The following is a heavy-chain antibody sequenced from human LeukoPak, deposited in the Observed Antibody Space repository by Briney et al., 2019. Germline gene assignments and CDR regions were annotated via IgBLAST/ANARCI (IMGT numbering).Heavy chain of an antibody. J-gene: IGHJ4*02. CDR1: GFTFSSYG. Sequence: PGGSLRLSCAASGFTFSSYGMHWVRQAPGKGLEWVAVIWYDGSNKYYADSVKGRFTISRDNSKNTLYLQMNSLRAEDTAVYYCARDQERYGSGSYYHYWGQGVLVTVSS. CDR3: ARDQERYGSGSYYHY. V-gene: IGHV3-33*01. D-gene: IGHD3-10*01. CDR2: IWYDGSNK.